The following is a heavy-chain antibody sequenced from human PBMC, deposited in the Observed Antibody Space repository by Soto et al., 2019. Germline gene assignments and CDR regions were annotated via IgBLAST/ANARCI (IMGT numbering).Heavy chain of an antibody. CDR1: GYSFTSYW. V-gene: IGHV5-10-1*01. CDR2: IDPSDSYT. CDR3: ARHRGITEGMDV. D-gene: IGHD3-10*01. J-gene: IGHJ6*02. Sequence: PGESLKISCKGSGYSFTSYWISWVRQMPGKGLEWMGRIDPSDSYTNYSPSFQGHVTISADKSISTAYLQWSSLKASDTVMYYCARHRGITEGMDVWGQGTTVTVSS.